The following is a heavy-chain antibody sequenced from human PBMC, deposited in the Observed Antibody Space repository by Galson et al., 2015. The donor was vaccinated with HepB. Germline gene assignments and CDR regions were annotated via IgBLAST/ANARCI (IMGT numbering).Heavy chain of an antibody. Sequence: ETLSLTCSVSGGSISSSFYYWGWIRQPPGKGLEWIGSIYYSGSTYYNPSLRSRVTISVDMSRNQFSLKLSSVTAADTAVYYCVRAVAGKGDSFDIWGQGTMVTVSS. J-gene: IGHJ3*02. V-gene: IGHV4-39*07. CDR2: IYYSGST. CDR3: VRAVAGKGDSFDI. D-gene: IGHD6-19*01. CDR1: GGSISSSFYY.